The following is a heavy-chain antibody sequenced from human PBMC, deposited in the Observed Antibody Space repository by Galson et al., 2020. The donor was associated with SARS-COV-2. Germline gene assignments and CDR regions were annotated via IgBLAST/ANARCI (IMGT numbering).Heavy chain of an antibody. CDR3: ARDGLVVNYYYGMDV. CDR1: GYTFTNYY. D-gene: IGHD3-3*01. Sequence: ASVKVSCKASGYTFTNYYLPWVRQPPGQGLEWMGIINPSGCSTSYAQKFQGRVTMTRDTSTSTVYMELSSLRSEDTAVYYCARDGLVVNYYYGMDVWGQGTTVTVSS. J-gene: IGHJ6*02. CDR2: INPSGCST. V-gene: IGHV1-46*01.